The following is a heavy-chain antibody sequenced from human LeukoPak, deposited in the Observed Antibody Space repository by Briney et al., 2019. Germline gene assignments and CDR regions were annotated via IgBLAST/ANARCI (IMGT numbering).Heavy chain of an antibody. J-gene: IGHJ4*02. Sequence: ASVKVSCKASGYTFTGYHIHWVRQAPGQGLEWMGRINPYSGDTNFAQKFQGRVPMTRDTSITTAYMDLSSLTPDVTAVYFCARDQGSLTRSWYTGYWGQGTQVTVSS. V-gene: IGHV1-2*06. CDR1: GYTFTGYH. D-gene: IGHD6-13*01. CDR2: INPYSGDT. CDR3: ARDQGSLTRSWYTGY.